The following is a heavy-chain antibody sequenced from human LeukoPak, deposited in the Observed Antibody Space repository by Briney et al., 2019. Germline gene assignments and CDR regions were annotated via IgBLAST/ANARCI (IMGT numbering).Heavy chain of an antibody. CDR2: IYHSGST. CDR1: GGSISSSNW. V-gene: IGHV4-4*02. D-gene: IGHD2-15*01. CDR3: ARGGLGYCSGGSGYELPMSQ. Sequence: SETLSLTCAVSGGSISSSNWWSWVRQPPGKGLEWIGEIYHSGSTNYNPSLKSRVAISVDKSKNQFSLKLSSVTPAATAAYYCARGGLGYCSGGSGYELPMSQWGQGTLVTVSS. J-gene: IGHJ4*02.